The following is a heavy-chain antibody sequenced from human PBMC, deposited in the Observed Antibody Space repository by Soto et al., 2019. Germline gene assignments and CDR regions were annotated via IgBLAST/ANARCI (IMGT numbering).Heavy chain of an antibody. Sequence: WTWIRQHPGKGLEWIGYVYYSGSTYYNPSLENRLSISGDTSKNQFSLRLSSVTAADTAVYYCARGTLIAGAYYFDYWGQGNLVTVSS. J-gene: IGHJ4*02. D-gene: IGHD1-26*01. CDR2: VYYSGST. CDR3: ARGTLIAGAYYFDY. V-gene: IGHV4-31*02.